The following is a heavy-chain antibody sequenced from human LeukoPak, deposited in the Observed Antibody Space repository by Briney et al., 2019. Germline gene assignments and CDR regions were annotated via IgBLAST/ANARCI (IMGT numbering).Heavy chain of an antibody. J-gene: IGHJ4*02. Sequence: GGSLRLSCAASGFTFTSYAMSWVRQGPGKGLEWVSVISSSGDTTYNADSVKGRFTISRDNSKSTLYLQMNSLRAEDTAVYYCAKNSGGGCYWGVDYWGQGTLVTVSS. CDR1: GFTFTSYA. V-gene: IGHV3-23*01. CDR3: AKNSGGGCYWGVDY. D-gene: IGHD2-15*01. CDR2: ISSSGDTT.